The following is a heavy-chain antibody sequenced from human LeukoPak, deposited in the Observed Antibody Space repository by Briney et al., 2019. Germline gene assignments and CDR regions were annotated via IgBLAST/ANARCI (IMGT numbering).Heavy chain of an antibody. CDR1: GGSLSSGGYY. CDR2: IYHSGST. V-gene: IGHV4-30-2*01. J-gene: IGHJ6*03. CDR3: ARGLDWKGENYYYMDV. D-gene: IGHD3/OR15-3a*01. Sequence: SETLSLTCTVSGGSLSSGGYYWSWIRQPPGTGLERIGYIYHSGSTYYNPSLKSRVTISVDRSKNQFSLNVSSVTAADTAVYYCARGLDWKGENYYYMDVWGKGTTVTVSS.